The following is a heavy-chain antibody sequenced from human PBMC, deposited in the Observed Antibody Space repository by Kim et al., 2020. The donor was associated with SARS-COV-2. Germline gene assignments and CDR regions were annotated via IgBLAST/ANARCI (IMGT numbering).Heavy chain of an antibody. CDR1: GFTFSSYS. CDR3: VADYYGSGSYVRGHYYYGMDV. Sequence: GGSLRLSCAASGFTFSSYSMNWVRQAPGKGLEWVSYISSSSSTIYYADSVKGRFTISRDNAKNSLYLQMNSLRDEDTAVYYCVADYYGSGSYVRGHYYYGMDVWGQGTTVTVSS. CDR2: ISSSSSTI. J-gene: IGHJ6*02. D-gene: IGHD3-10*01. V-gene: IGHV3-48*02.